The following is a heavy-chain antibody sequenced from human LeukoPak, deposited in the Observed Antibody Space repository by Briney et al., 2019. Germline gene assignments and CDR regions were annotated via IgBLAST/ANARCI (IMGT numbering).Heavy chain of an antibody. Sequence: ASVKVSCKASGYTFTSYYMHWVRQAPGQGLEWMGWINPNSGGTNYAQKFQGRVTMTRDTSISTAYMELSRLRSDDTAVYYCARLLMPRRTHIQSASYWGQGTLVTVSS. CDR2: INPNSGGT. J-gene: IGHJ4*02. D-gene: IGHD1-14*01. CDR3: ARLLMPRRTHIQSASY. V-gene: IGHV1-2*02. CDR1: GYTFTSYY.